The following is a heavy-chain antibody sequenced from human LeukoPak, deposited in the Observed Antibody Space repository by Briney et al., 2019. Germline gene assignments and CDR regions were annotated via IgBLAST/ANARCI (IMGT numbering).Heavy chain of an antibody. V-gene: IGHV4-38-2*02. D-gene: IGHD4-17*01. CDR3: ARVGGYGDYVFDY. J-gene: IGHJ4*02. CDR1: GYSISSGYY. CDR2: IYHSGST. Sequence: SETLSLTCTVSGYSISSGYYWGWIRQRPGKGLEWIGSIYHSGSTYYNPSLKSRVTISVDTSKNQFSLKLSSVTAADTAVYYCARVGGYGDYVFDYWGQGTLVTVSS.